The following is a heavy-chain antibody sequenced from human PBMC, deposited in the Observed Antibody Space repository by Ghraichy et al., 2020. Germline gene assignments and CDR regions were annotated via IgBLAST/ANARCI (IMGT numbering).Heavy chain of an antibody. J-gene: IGHJ6*02. CDR2: ITSSSSTK. CDR3: ARGSRVVRFFYYDGMDV. D-gene: IGHD4-23*01. CDR1: GFTFSSYS. Sequence: GGSLRLSCVGSGFTFSSYSMNWVRQSPRKGLEWVSYITSSSSTKSYADSVKGRFTISRDNAQNSLYLQMNSLRDEDAAVYYCARGSRVVRFFYYDGMDVWGQGTTVTVSS. V-gene: IGHV3-48*02.